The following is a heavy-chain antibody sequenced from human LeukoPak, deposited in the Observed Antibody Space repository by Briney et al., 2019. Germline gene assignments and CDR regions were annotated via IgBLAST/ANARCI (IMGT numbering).Heavy chain of an antibody. CDR1: GFSFTTYA. J-gene: IGHJ3*02. D-gene: IGHD1-14*01. Sequence: PGGSLRLSCATSGFSFTTYAMSWVRQAPGKGLEWVSGITGSAGETYYADSVKGRFTISRDNSKNTLYLQMNSLRAEDTAVYYCARGFRTPAGAFDIWGQGTMVTVSS. CDR3: ARGFRTPAGAFDI. CDR2: ITGSAGET. V-gene: IGHV3-23*01.